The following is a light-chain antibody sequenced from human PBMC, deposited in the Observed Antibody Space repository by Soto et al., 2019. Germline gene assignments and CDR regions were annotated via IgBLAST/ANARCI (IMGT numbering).Light chain of an antibody. V-gene: IGKV3-11*01. J-gene: IGKJ1*01. CDR2: EAS. Sequence: EVVLTQSPATMSLYPGEGATLSCRASQSVSTYLGWYQHKAGQAPRLLIFEASKRATGIPDRISGSGSGTDFTLTIRSLEPADFAVYCCQPRCHWPRTFCQGTKVEMK. CDR1: QSVSTY. CDR3: QPRCHWPRT.